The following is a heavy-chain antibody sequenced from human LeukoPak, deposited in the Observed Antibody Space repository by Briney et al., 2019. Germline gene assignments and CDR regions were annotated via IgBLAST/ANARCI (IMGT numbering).Heavy chain of an antibody. Sequence: SETLSLPCTLSSSSMNINYWSWIRQPPEKAREWLGYIYDRGRTNYNPSLKSRVTISLDTFKNHFALKLSSVSAEDTAVYYCARERSWTDDYGSGIDYNCMDVWGKGTTVTVSS. J-gene: IGHJ6*03. V-gene: IGHV4-59*01. CDR1: SSSMNINY. CDR3: ARERSWTDDYGSGIDYNCMDV. D-gene: IGHD3-10*01. CDR2: IYDRGRT.